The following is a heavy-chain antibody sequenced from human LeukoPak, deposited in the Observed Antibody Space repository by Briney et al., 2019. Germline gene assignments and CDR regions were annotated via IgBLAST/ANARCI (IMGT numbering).Heavy chain of an antibody. CDR1: GGSFSGYY. Sequence: SETLSLTCAVYGGSFSGYYWSWTRQPPGKGLEWIGEINHSGSTNYNPSLKSRVTISVDTSKNQFSLKLSSVTAADTAVYYCGRHLRGYCSSTSCYRAWFDPWGQGTLVTVSS. J-gene: IGHJ5*02. D-gene: IGHD2-2*01. V-gene: IGHV4-34*01. CDR3: GRHLRGYCSSTSCYRAWFDP. CDR2: INHSGST.